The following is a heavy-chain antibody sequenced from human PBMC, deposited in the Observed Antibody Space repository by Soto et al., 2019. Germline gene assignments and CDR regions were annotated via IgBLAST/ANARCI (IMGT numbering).Heavy chain of an antibody. D-gene: IGHD2-15*01. V-gene: IGHV3-30*18. CDR2: ISYDGRNE. Sequence: GGSLRLSCRASGFAFSSRGMHWVRQAPGKGLEWVALISYDGRNEKYAESLKGRFTISRDNSESTLYLQMNGLRPDDAAVYYCVKDFGSGYLPVGADLWGQGTQVTVSS. CDR3: VKDFGSGYLPVGADL. J-gene: IGHJ5*02. CDR1: GFAFSSRG.